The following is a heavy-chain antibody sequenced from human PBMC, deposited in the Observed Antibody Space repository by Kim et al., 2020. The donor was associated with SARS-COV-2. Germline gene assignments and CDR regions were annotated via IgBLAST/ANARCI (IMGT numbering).Heavy chain of an antibody. J-gene: IGHJ4*02. CDR1: GFTFNSYA. V-gene: IGHV3-23*01. D-gene: IGHD4-17*01. Sequence: GGSLRLSCAASGFTFNSYAMTWVRQAPGKGLEWVSCVGADGSTTFYPDSVKGRFTISRDNSKSTLYLQMDSLRAEDTAVYYCAKTTAVISDPFDYWGQGTLVTVSS. CDR2: VGADGSTT. CDR3: AKTTAVISDPFDY.